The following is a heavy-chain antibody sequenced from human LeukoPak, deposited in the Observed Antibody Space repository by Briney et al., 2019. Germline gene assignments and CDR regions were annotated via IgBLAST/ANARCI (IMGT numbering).Heavy chain of an antibody. J-gene: IGHJ5*02. CDR1: GFIFRKHW. Sequence: PGGSLRLSCAASGFIFRKHWMSWVRQAPGKGLEWVANIQQDGSETYYVDSVKGRFTISRDNAKNSLYLQMNSLRADDTAVYYCATSGGSGCSRNINWFDPWGQGTLVTVSS. CDR2: IQQDGSET. V-gene: IGHV3-7*01. CDR3: ATSGGSGCSRNINWFDP. D-gene: IGHD6-19*01.